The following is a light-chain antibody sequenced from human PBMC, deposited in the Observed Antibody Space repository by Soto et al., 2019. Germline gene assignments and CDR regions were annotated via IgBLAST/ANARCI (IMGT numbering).Light chain of an antibody. CDR1: SSDVGGYNY. CDR2: DVS. J-gene: IGLJ1*01. Sequence: ALTQPASVSGSPGQSITISCTGTSSDVGGYNYVSWYQQHPGKAPKLMIYDVSNRPSGVSNRFSGSKSGNTASLTISGLQAEDEADYYCSSYTSSSSYVFGTGTKVTVL. V-gene: IGLV2-14*01. CDR3: SSYTSSSSYV.